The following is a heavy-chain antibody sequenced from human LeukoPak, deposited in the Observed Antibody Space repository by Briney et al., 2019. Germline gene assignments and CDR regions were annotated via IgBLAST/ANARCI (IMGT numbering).Heavy chain of an antibody. CDR2: ISGSGGST. CDR1: GFTFSSYA. D-gene: IGHD2-15*01. J-gene: IGHJ4*02. Sequence: GGSLRLSCAASGFTFSSYAMSWVRQAPGKGLEWVSAISGSGGSTYYADSVRGRFTISRDNSKNTLYLQMNSLRAEDTAVYYCAKEKLAYCSGGSCYYFDYWGQGTLVTVSS. CDR3: AKEKLAYCSGGSCYYFDY. V-gene: IGHV3-23*01.